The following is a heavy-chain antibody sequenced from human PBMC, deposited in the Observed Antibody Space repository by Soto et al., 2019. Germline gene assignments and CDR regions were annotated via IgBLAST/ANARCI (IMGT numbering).Heavy chain of an antibody. CDR1: GGTFNTYA. J-gene: IGHJ4*02. Sequence: QMQLVQSGAEVKERGSSVKISCKTSGGTFNTYALTWVRQAPGQGIEWIGGIIPIFGIKNVAQRFQGRVTISADESLTTAYMEMTSLRSDDTAVYYCAKEAGDHWGQGTLVTVSS. CDR3: AKEAGDH. V-gene: IGHV1-69*01. CDR2: IIPIFGIK. D-gene: IGHD3-10*01.